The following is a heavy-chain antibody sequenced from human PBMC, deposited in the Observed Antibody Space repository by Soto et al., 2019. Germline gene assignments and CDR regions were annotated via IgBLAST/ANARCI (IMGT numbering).Heavy chain of an antibody. J-gene: IGHJ4*02. Sequence: GGSLRLSCAASGFTFSSYAMHWVRQAPGKGLEWVAVISYDGSNKYYADSVKGRFPISRDNSKNTLYLQMNSLRAEDTAVYYCARAGRGGYSNLPVTLHHFDYWGQGTLVTVSS. D-gene: IGHD4-4*01. CDR2: ISYDGSNK. CDR1: GFTFSSYA. CDR3: ARAGRGGYSNLPVTLHHFDY. V-gene: IGHV3-30-3*01.